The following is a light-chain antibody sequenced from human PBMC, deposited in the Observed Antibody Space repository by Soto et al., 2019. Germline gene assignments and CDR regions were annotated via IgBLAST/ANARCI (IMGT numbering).Light chain of an antibody. CDR3: SSYTTSGTPV. V-gene: IGLV2-14*01. CDR1: SSDVGGYNY. CDR2: EVS. Sequence: QSALTQPASVSGSPGQSITISCTGTSSDVGGYNYLSWYQQHPGKAPRVMISEVSNRPSGVSNRFSGSKSGNTASLTISGLQAEDEADYFFSSYTTSGTPVFGGGTKLTVL. J-gene: IGLJ3*02.